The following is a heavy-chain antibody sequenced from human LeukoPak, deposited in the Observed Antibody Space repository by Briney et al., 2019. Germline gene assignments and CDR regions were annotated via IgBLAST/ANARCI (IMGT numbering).Heavy chain of an antibody. CDR2: IYHSGST. D-gene: IGHD4-17*01. V-gene: IGHV4-30-2*01. CDR3: ARVRDGDYYFDY. CDR1: GGSISSGGYS. J-gene: IGHJ4*02. Sequence: SQTLSLTCAVSGGSISSGGYSWSWIRQPPGKGLEWIGYIYHSGSTYYNPSLKSRVTISVDRSKNQFSLKLSSVTAADTAVYYCARVRDGDYYFDYWGQGTLVTVS.